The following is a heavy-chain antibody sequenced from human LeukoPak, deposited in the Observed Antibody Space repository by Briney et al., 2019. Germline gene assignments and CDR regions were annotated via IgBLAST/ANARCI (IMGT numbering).Heavy chain of an antibody. D-gene: IGHD6-13*01. V-gene: IGHV4-39*01. J-gene: IGHJ4*02. CDR1: GGSISSSSYY. CDR2: IYYSRST. CDR3: ARHVGSSWSYFDY. Sequence: SETLSLTCTVSGGSISSSSYYWGWIRQPPGKGLEWIGSIYYSRSTYYNPSLKSRVTISVDTSKNQFSLKLSSVTAADTAVYYCARHVGSSWSYFDYWGQGTLVTVSS.